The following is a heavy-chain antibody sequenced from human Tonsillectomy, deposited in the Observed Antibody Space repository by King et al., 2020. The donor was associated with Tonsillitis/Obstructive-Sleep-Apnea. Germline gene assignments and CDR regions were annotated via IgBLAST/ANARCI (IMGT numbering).Heavy chain of an antibody. CDR3: ARKPDYYYYGMDV. Sequence: QLQESGPGLVKPSETLSLTCTLSGGSISSSSYYWGWIRQPPGKGLEWIGSIYYSGSTYYNPSLKSRVTISVDTSKNQFSLKLSSVTAADTAVYYCARKPDYYYYGMDVWGQGTTVTVSS. J-gene: IGHJ6*02. CDR2: IYYSGST. V-gene: IGHV4-39*07. CDR1: GGSISSSSYY.